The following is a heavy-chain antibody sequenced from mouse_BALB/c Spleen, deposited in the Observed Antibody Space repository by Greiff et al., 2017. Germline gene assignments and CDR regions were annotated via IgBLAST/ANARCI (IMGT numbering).Heavy chain of an antibody. CDR3: AREEYGNSFAY. Sequence: EVHLVESGPELVKPGASVKIPCKASGYTFTDYNMDWVKQSHGKSLEWIGDINPNNGGTIYNQKFKGKATLTVDKSSSTAYMELRSLTSEDTAVYYCAREEYGNSFAYWGQGTLVTVSA. D-gene: IGHD2-10*02. CDR1: GYTFTDYN. V-gene: IGHV1-18*01. J-gene: IGHJ3*01. CDR2: INPNNGGT.